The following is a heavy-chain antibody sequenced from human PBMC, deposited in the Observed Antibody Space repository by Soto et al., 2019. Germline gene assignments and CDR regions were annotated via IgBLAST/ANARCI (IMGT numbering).Heavy chain of an antibody. CDR1: GGTFSSYA. Sequence: ASVKVSCKASGGTFSSYAISWVRQAPGQGLEWMGGIIPIFGTANYAQKFQGRVTITADESTSTAYMELSSLRSEDTAVYYCARDNGSGYYPHYYYYGMDVWGQGTTVTVSS. CDR2: IIPIFGTA. V-gene: IGHV1-69*13. J-gene: IGHJ6*02. D-gene: IGHD3-3*01. CDR3: ARDNGSGYYPHYYYYGMDV.